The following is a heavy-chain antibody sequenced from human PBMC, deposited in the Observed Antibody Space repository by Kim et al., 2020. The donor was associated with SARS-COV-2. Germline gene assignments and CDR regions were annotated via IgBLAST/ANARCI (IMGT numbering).Heavy chain of an antibody. CDR1: GYTFTSYA. CDR2: INAGNGNT. CDR3: ARASWIVATTCLDY. J-gene: IGHJ4*02. Sequence: ASVKVSCKASGYTFTSYAMHWVRQPPGQRLEWMGWINAGNGNTKYSQKFQGRVTITRDTSASTAYMELSSLRSEDTAVYYCARASWIVATTCLDYWGQGTLVTVSS. D-gene: IGHD5-12*01. V-gene: IGHV1-3*01.